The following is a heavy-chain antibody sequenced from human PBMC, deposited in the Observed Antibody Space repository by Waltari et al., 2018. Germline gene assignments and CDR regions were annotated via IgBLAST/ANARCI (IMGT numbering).Heavy chain of an antibody. CDR2: IDYRGTP. CDR1: GGSLVSNDYY. J-gene: IGHJ4*02. Sequence: QLQLQESGPGLVKPSETLSLTCSVSGGSLVSNDYYWGWIRQPPGKGLEWIGSIDYRGTPCYNPSLQGGVTISIATSKNPFSLRLTSVTAADTAVFFCARRRTTLTTYYFDYWGQGTLVTVSP. CDR3: ARRRTTLTTYYFDY. V-gene: IGHV4-39*02. D-gene: IGHD4-17*01.